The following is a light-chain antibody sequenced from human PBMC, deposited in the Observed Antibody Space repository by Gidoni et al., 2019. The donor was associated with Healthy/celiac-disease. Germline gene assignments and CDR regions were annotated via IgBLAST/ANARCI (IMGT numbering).Light chain of an antibody. CDR2: WAS. CDR3: QQYYSTPIT. Sequence: DIVMTQSPDSLAVSLGEWATINCKSSQSVLYSSNNKNYLAWYQQKPGQPPKLLIYWASTRESGVPDRFSGSGSGTDFTLTISSLQAEDVAVYYCQQYYSTPITFGGGTKVEIK. V-gene: IGKV4-1*01. CDR1: QSVLYSSNNKNY. J-gene: IGKJ4*01.